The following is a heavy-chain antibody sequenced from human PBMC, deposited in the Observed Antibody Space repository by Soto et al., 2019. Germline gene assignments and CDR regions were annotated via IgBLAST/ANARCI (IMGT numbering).Heavy chain of an antibody. Sequence: QVQLVQSGAEVKKPGASVKVSCKASGYTFTGYYMHWVRQAPGQGLEWMGWINPNSGGTNYAQKFQGRVTITADESTSTAYMELSSLRSEDTAVYYCARGTHSSSWYPLDYWGQGTLVTVSS. CDR2: INPNSGGT. CDR1: GYTFTGYY. J-gene: IGHJ4*02. CDR3: ARGTHSSSWYPLDY. D-gene: IGHD6-13*01. V-gene: IGHV1-2*02.